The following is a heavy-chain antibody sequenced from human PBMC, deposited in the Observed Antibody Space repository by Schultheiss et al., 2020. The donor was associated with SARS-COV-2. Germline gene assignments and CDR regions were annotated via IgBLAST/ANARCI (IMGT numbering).Heavy chain of an antibody. CDR3: ARQAEDGMDV. J-gene: IGHJ6*02. Sequence: SQTLSLTCTVSGGSISSSSYYWGWIRQPPGKGLEWIGSIYYSGSTYYNPSLKSRVTISVDTSKNQFSLKLSSVTAADTAVYYCARQAEDGMDVWGQGTTVTRLL. CDR2: IYYSGST. CDR1: GGSISSSSYY. V-gene: IGHV4-39*01. D-gene: IGHD1-14*01.